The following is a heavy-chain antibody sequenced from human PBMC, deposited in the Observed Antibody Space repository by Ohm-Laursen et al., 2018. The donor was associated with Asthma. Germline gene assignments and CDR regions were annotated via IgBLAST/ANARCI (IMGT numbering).Heavy chain of an antibody. CDR2: IRSKAYGGTT. CDR1: GFTFGDYA. J-gene: IGHJ3*02. CDR3: TREGTAMATAGDNAFDI. Sequence: LRLSCAASGFTFGDYAMSWFRQAPGKGLEWVGFIRSKAYGGTTEYAASVKGRFTISRDDSKSIAYLQMNSLKTEDTAVYYCTREGTAMATAGDNAFDIWGQGTMVTVSS. D-gene: IGHD5-18*01. V-gene: IGHV3-49*03.